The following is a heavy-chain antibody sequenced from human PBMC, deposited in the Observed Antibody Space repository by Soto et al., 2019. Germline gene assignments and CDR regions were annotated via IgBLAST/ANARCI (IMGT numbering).Heavy chain of an antibody. CDR2: ISSSSSTI. Sequence: GGSLRLSCAASGFTFSSYSMNWVRQAPGKGLEWVSYISSSSSTIYYADSVKGRFTISRDNAKNSLYLQMNSLRDEDTAVYYCARDRHDFWSGTFYYYYYGMDVWGQGTTVTVSS. CDR1: GFTFSSYS. CDR3: ARDRHDFWSGTFYYYYYGMDV. J-gene: IGHJ6*02. D-gene: IGHD3-3*01. V-gene: IGHV3-48*02.